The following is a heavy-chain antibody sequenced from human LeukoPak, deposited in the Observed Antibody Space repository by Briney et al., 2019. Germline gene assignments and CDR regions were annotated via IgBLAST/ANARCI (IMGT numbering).Heavy chain of an antibody. CDR2: ISGYNGNT. J-gene: IGHJ4*02. D-gene: IGHD2-2*01. V-gene: IGHV1-18*01. CDR1: GYSFTSYG. Sequence: ASVKVSCKASGYSFTSYGINWVRQAPGQGLEWMGWISGYNGNTNYAQKLQGRVTMTTDTPTSTAYMELRSLRSDDTVVYYCARDGEIRGSVPAALDYWGPGTLVSVSS. CDR3: ARDGEIRGSVPAALDY.